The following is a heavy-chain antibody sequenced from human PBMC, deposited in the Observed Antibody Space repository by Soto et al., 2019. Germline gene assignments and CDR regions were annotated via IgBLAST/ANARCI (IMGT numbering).Heavy chain of an antibody. CDR3: ARVPRDGIAAAGNGYYYYGMDV. CDR1: GYTFTSSD. V-gene: IGHV1-8*01. J-gene: IGHJ6*02. Sequence: ASVKVYCKASGYTFTSSDINWVRQATGQGLEWMGWMNPNSGNTGYAQKFQGRVTMTRNTSISTAYMELSSLRSEDTAVYYCARVPRDGIAAAGNGYYYYGMDVWGQGTTVTVSS. D-gene: IGHD6-13*01. CDR2: MNPNSGNT.